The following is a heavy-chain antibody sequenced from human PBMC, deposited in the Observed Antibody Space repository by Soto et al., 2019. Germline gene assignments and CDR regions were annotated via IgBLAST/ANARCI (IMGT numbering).Heavy chain of an antibody. V-gene: IGHV3-9*01. Sequence: EVQLVESGGGLVQPGRSLRLSCAASGFTFDEYAMHWVRQAPGKGLEWVSGISWNSGSIGYADSVKGRFTISRDNAKNSLYLRMNSLRAEDTALYYCAKVHYDFWSGYIDYWGQGTLVTVSS. CDR1: GFTFDEYA. CDR3: AKVHYDFWSGYIDY. J-gene: IGHJ4*02. D-gene: IGHD3-3*01. CDR2: ISWNSGSI.